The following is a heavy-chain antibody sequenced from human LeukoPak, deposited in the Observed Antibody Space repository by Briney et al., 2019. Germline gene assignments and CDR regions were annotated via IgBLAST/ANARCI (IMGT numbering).Heavy chain of an antibody. V-gene: IGHV1-8*01. CDR1: GYTFTSYD. CDR2: MNPNSGNT. Sequence: ASVKVSCKASGYTFTSYDINWVRQATGQGLEWMGWMNPNSGNTGYAQKFQGRVTMTRNTSISTAYMELSSLRSEDTAVYYCARGNRIAAAGGYYYYYMDVWGKGTTVTVSS. D-gene: IGHD6-13*01. CDR3: ARGNRIAAAGGYYYYYMDV. J-gene: IGHJ6*03.